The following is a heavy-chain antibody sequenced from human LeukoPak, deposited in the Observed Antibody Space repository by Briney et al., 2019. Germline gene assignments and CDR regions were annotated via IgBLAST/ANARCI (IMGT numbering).Heavy chain of an antibody. CDR1: GYTFTCYY. CDR3: ARVRVIQHGLFDP. Sequence: ASVKVSCKASGYTFTCYYMHWVRQAPGQGLEWMGIINPSGGSTSYAQKFQGRVTMTRDMSTSTIYMELSSLRSDDTAVYYCARVRVIQHGLFDPWGQGTLVTVSS. V-gene: IGHV1-46*01. J-gene: IGHJ5*02. D-gene: IGHD3-10*01. CDR2: INPSGGST.